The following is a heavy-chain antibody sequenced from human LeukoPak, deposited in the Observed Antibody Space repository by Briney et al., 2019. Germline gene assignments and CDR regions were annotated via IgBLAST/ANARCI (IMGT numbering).Heavy chain of an antibody. D-gene: IGHD3-10*01. CDR1: GFTFSSYA. CDR2: ISGSNGIT. J-gene: IGHJ3*01. CDR3: ANRGSSGAFDL. V-gene: IGHV3-23*01. Sequence: GGSLRLSCAASGFTFSSYAMSWVRQPPGKGLEWLSIISGSNGITYYADSVKGRFTIFRDNSKNTLYLQMNSLRAEDTAGYYCANRGSSGAFDLWGQGTIVTVSS.